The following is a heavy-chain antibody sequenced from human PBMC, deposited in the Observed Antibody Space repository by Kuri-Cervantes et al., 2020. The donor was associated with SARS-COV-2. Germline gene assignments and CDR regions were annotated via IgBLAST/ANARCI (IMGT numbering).Heavy chain of an antibody. CDR2: IYYNGST. Sequence: LRLSCTVSGGSISSGGYYWSWIRQHPGKGLEWIGYIYYNGSTNYNPSLNSRVTISVDTSNNQFSLKLSSVTAADTAVYYCARDRQQLVLGDYDYYGMDVWGQGTTVTVSS. CDR1: GGSISSGGYY. J-gene: IGHJ6*02. V-gene: IGHV4-31*03. D-gene: IGHD6-13*01. CDR3: ARDRQQLVLGDYDYYGMDV.